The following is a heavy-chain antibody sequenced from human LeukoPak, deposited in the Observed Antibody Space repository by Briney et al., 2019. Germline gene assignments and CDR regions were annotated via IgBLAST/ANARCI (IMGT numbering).Heavy chain of an antibody. CDR1: GGSISSGGYS. CDR2: IYHSGST. D-gene: IGHD2-2*01. Sequence: PSETLYLTCAVSGGSISSGGYSWSWIRQPPGKGLEWIGYIYHSGSTYYNPSLKSRVTISVDRSKNQFSLKLSSVTAADTAVYYCAGGIVVVPAAHDAFDIWGQGTMVTVSS. CDR3: AGGIVVVPAAHDAFDI. V-gene: IGHV4-30-2*01. J-gene: IGHJ3*02.